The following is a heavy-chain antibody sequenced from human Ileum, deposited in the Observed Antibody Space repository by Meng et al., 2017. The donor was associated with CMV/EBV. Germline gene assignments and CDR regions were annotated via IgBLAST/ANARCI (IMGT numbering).Heavy chain of an antibody. CDR3: ARDITGSHFDH. CDR2: IYYNGNT. J-gene: IGHJ4*02. Sequence: QVHLQESGPGLVKPSATLSLTCTVSGGSINSNNYYWGWIRQPPGKGLEWIGSIYYNGNTPYNPSLKSRVTISLDTSKNQFSLRLSSVTAADTAVYYCARDITGSHFDHWGQGVLVTVFS. V-gene: IGHV4-39*07. CDR1: GGSINSNNYY. D-gene: IGHD1-20*01.